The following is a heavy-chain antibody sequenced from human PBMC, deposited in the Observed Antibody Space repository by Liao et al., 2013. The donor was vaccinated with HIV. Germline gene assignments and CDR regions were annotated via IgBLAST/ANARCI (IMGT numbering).Heavy chain of an antibody. CDR2: IFTGMSTTGTA. J-gene: IGHJ2*01. V-gene: IGHV4-61*02. D-gene: IGHD1-26*01. CDR3: ARVQWXPAPNWYSDL. Sequence: QVVLQESGPGLVKSSQTLSLTCTVSGDLIRRDNYYWTWIRQPAGRGLEWIGHIFTGMSTTGTANYNPSLKSRVSISADTSSNHVSLKLTSVTAADTAVYYCARVQWXPAPNWYSDLWGRGTLVIVSS. CDR1: GDLIRRDNYY.